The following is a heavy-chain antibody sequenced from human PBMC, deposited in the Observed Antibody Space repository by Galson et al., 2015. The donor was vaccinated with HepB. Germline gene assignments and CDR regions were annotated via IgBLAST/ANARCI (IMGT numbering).Heavy chain of an antibody. CDR2: IWYDGSNK. D-gene: IGHD4-17*01. V-gene: IGHV3-33*01. Sequence: SLRLSCAASGFTFSSYGMHWVRQAPGKGLEWVAVIWYDGSNKYYADSVKGRFTISRDNSKNTLYLQMNSLRAEDTAVYYCARELPPSDYGDYAFSDYWGQGTLVTVSS. CDR3: ARELPPSDYGDYAFSDY. J-gene: IGHJ4*02. CDR1: GFTFSSYG.